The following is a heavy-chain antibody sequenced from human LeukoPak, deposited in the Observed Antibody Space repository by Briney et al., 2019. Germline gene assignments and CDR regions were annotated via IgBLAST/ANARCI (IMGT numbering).Heavy chain of an antibody. CDR3: AKTGSTMIAVVINAYFDY. Sequence: PGGSLRLSCAASGFTFSSYAMSWVRQAPGKGLEWVSAISGSGGSTYYADSVKGRFTISRDNSKNTLYLQMNSLRAEDTAVYYCAKTGSTMIAVVINAYFDYWGQGTLVTVSS. D-gene: IGHD3-22*01. CDR1: GFTFSSYA. J-gene: IGHJ4*02. V-gene: IGHV3-23*01. CDR2: ISGSGGST.